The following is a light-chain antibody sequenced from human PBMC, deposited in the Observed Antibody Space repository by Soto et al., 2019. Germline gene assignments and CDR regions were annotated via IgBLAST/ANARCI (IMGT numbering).Light chain of an antibody. CDR3: SSYTSSSTLV. V-gene: IGLV2-14*01. CDR1: SRNIAGYKF. Sequence: QSALTQPASVSGSPGQSITISCTGSSRNIAGYKFVSWYQQHPGKAPKLMIYEASSRPSGVSDRFSGSKSGNTASLTISGLQAEDEGDYYCSSYTSSSTLVFGPGTKLTVL. CDR2: EAS. J-gene: IGLJ1*01.